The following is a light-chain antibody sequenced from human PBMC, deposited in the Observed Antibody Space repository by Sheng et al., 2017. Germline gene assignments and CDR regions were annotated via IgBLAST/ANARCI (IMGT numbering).Light chain of an antibody. J-gene: IGLJ3*02. CDR3: CSYAGDNSWV. V-gene: IGLV2-23*02. CDR2: EVH. Sequence: QTASVSGSPGQSITIPCSGTSSDVGSYDLVSWYQQYPGKAPKLMISEVHERPSGVPDRFSGSKSGNTASLTISGLQAEDEADYYCCSYAGDNSWVFGGGTRVTV. CDR1: SSDVGSYDL.